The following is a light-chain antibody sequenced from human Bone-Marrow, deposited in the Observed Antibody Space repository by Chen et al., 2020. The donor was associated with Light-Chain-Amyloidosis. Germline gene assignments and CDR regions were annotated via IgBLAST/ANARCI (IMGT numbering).Light chain of an antibody. V-gene: IGLV3-21*02. Sequence: SSVLTQPSSVSVAPGQPDTIACGGNNIGSTSVHWYQQTPGQAPLLVFYDDSDRPSGIPERLSGSTSGTTATLTISRVEAGDEADYYCQVWDRSSDRPVFGGGTKLTVL. CDR2: DDS. CDR3: QVWDRSSDRPV. CDR1: NIGSTS. J-gene: IGLJ3*02.